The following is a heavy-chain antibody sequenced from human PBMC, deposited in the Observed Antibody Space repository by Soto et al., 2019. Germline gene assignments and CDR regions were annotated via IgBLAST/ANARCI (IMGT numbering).Heavy chain of an antibody. Sequence: EVQLVESGGGLVQPGRSLRLSCAASGFTFDDYAMHWVRQAPGKGLEWVSGISWNSGSIGYADSVKGRFTISRDNAKNSLYLQMNSLRAEDTALYYCAKDPEYRSSLCFDYWGQGTLVTVSS. CDR3: AKDPEYRSSLCFDY. D-gene: IGHD6-13*01. J-gene: IGHJ4*02. CDR2: ISWNSGSI. CDR1: GFTFDDYA. V-gene: IGHV3-9*01.